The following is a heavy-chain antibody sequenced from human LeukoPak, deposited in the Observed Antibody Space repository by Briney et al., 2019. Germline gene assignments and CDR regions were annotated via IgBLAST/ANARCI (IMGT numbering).Heavy chain of an antibody. CDR3: AREYYDILTGYYWHYFDY. D-gene: IGHD3-9*01. V-gene: IGHV4-34*01. Sequence: PSETLSLTCAVYGGSYSGYYWSWIRQPPAKGLEWIGEVNDSGSTNYNPSLKSRVTISVDTSKNQFSLKLSSVTAADTAVYYCAREYYDILTGYYWHYFDYWGQGTLVTVSS. J-gene: IGHJ4*02. CDR2: VNDSGST. CDR1: GGSYSGYY.